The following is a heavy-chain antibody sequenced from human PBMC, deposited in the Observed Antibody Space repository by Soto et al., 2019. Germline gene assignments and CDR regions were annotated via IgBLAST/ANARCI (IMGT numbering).Heavy chain of an antibody. CDR1: GFTFITAW. D-gene: IGHD2-15*01. J-gene: IGHJ4*01. V-gene: IGHV3-15*07. Sequence: PGGSLRLSCAASGFTFITAWMNWVRQAPGKGLERVGRIKSKNDGATTDYAAPVKGRFTISRDDSKNTVYLQMNSLRTEDTALYYCAADLPGHGGGYEFDYWGQGTPVTVSS. CDR3: AADLPGHGGGYEFDY. CDR2: IKSKNDGATT.